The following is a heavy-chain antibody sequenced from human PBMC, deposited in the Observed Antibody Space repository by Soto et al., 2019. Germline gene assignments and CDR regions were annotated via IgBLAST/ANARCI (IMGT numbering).Heavy chain of an antibody. V-gene: IGHV4-34*01. J-gene: IGHJ6*03. CDR3: VLSRNYYYYYMDV. CDR2: INHSGST. Sequence: PSETLSLTCAVYGGSFSGYYWIWIRQPPGKGLEWIGEINHSGSTNYNPSLKSRVTISVDTSKNQFSLKLSSVTAADTAVYYCVLSRNYYYYYMDVWXKGTTVTVSS. CDR1: GGSFSGYY. D-gene: IGHD3-16*02.